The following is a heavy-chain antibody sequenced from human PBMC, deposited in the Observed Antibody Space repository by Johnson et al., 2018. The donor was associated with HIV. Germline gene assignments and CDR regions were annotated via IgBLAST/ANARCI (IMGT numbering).Heavy chain of an antibody. CDR2: ISYGGNKQ. CDR3: ARDFGLGDLSYETVDAFDF. Sequence: WVRQPPGKGLEWVAVISYGGNKQYYVDSVEGRFTISRDNSKDTLYLQMNNLTIEDTAVYSCARDFGLGDLSYETVDAFDFWGPGTLVTVSS. V-gene: IGHV3-30-3*01. D-gene: IGHD3-16*02. J-gene: IGHJ3*01.